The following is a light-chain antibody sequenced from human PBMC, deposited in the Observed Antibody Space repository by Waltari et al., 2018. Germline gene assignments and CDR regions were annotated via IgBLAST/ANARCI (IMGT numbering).Light chain of an antibody. CDR1: QSVSNNQ. J-gene: IGKJ5*01. V-gene: IGKV3-20*01. CDR2: GAF. CDR3: QQYGSSPLT. Sequence: EIVLTQSPGTLFLSPGESATLSCRASQSVSNNQLAWYQQSPGQAPRLVIYGAFARATAIADRFSGTGSGTDFTLTISRLEPEEFAMYYCQQYGSSPLTFGQGTRLEIK.